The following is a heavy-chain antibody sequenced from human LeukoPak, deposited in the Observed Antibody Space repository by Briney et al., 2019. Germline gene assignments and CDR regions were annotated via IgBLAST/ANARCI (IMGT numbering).Heavy chain of an antibody. CDR3: AKGGGYEAQYYYYYLDV. V-gene: IGHV3-30*02. J-gene: IGHJ6*03. Sequence: PGGSLRLSCAASGFTFSSYGMYWVRQAPGKGLEWVAFIRYDGSNKYYADSVKGRFTVSRDNSKNTLYLQMKSLRAEDTAVYYCAKGGGYEAQYYYYYLDVWGQGTLVTISS. CDR2: IRYDGSNK. D-gene: IGHD5-12*01. CDR1: GFTFSSYG.